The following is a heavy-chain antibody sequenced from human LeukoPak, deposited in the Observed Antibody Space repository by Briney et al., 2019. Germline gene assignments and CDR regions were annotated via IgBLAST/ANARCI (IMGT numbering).Heavy chain of an antibody. CDR3: AREGIPAAGIDY. Sequence: KPGGSLRLSCATSGFTFSDHYMTWIRQAPGKGLEWVSYISSSGSHTYHADSVKGRFTISRDNAKKSLHLQMNSLRAEDTAVYYCAREGIPAAGIDYWGQGTLVTLSS. J-gene: IGHJ4*02. CDR1: GFTFSDHY. V-gene: IGHV3-11*01. CDR2: ISSSGSHT. D-gene: IGHD6-13*01.